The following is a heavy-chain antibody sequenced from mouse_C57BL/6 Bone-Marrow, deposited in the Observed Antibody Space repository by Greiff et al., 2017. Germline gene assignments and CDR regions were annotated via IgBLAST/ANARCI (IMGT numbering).Heavy chain of an antibody. Sequence: VQLKESGPGLVQPSQSLSITCTVSGFSLTSYGVHWVRQSPGTGLEWLGVIWSGGSTDYNAAFISRLSISKDNSKSQVFFKMNSLQADDTAIYYCARPLYGNYWYFDVWGTGTTVTVSS. D-gene: IGHD2-1*01. CDR1: GFSLTSYG. J-gene: IGHJ1*03. CDR2: IWSGGST. CDR3: ARPLYGNYWYFDV. V-gene: IGHV2-2*01.